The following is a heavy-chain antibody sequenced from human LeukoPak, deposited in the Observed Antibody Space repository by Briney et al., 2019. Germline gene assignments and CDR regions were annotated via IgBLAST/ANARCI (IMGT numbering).Heavy chain of an antibody. D-gene: IGHD3-10*01. CDR2: ISGSGGST. Sequence: TGGSLRLSGAASGFTFSSYAMSWARQAPGKGLEWVSAISGSGGSTYYADSVKGRFTISRDNSKNTLYLQMNSLRAEDTAVYYCAKGAAGGSGSYYQKNWFDPWGQGTLVTVSS. CDR1: GFTFSSYA. V-gene: IGHV3-23*01. J-gene: IGHJ5*02. CDR3: AKGAAGGSGSYYQKNWFDP.